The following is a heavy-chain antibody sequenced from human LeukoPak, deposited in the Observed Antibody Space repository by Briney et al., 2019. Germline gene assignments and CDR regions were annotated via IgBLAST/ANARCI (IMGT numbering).Heavy chain of an antibody. V-gene: IGHV3-48*03. CDR1: GFTFSSYE. D-gene: IGHD2-21*01. Sequence: GGSLRLSCAASGFTFSSYEMNWVRQAPGRGLEWVSFISSSASIIQYADSVKGRFTISRDNAKNSLYLQMNGLRDEDTAVYYCVRDRAYSFDYWGQGILVTVSS. J-gene: IGHJ4*02. CDR2: ISSSASII. CDR3: VRDRAYSFDY.